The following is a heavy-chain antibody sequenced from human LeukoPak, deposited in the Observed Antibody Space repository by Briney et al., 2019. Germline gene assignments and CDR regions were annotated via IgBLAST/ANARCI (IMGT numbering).Heavy chain of an antibody. CDR2: IRYDGSDK. Sequence: PGGSLRLSCAASGFTLSNYGMHWVRQAPGKGLEWVSFIRYDGSDKYYADSVKGRFTISRDNSKNTLYLQMNSLRAEDTAVYHCAKAPSRGYDTSGYYSWGQGTLVTVSS. J-gene: IGHJ4*02. V-gene: IGHV3-30*02. CDR1: GFTLSNYG. CDR3: AKAPSRGYDTSGYYS. D-gene: IGHD3-22*01.